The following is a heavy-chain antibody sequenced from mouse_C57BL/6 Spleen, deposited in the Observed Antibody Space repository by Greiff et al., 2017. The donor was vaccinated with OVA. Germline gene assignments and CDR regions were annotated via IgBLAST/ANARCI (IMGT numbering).Heavy chain of an antibody. CDR1: GYTFTDYY. CDR2: INPNNGGT. V-gene: IGHV1-26*01. Sequence: VHLQQSGPELVKPGASVKISCKASGYTFTDYYMNWVKQSHVKSLEWIGDINPNNGGTIYNQKFKGKATLTVDKSSSTAYMELRSLTSEDSAVYYCARDTTFDYWGQGTTLTVSS. CDR3: ARDTTFDY. J-gene: IGHJ2*01. D-gene: IGHD1-1*01.